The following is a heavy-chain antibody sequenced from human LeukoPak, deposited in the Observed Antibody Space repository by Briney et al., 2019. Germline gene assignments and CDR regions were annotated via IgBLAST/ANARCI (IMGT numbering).Heavy chain of an antibody. CDR3: ARDGYSHPHGY. J-gene: IGHJ4*02. CDR1: GFTFSSYW. V-gene: IGHV3-7*05. D-gene: IGHD5-18*01. Sequence: GGSLRLSCAASGFTFSSYWMSWVRQAPGKGLEWVANIKQDGSEKYYVDSVKGRFTISRDNGKNSLYLQMNNLRAEDTAVYYCARDGYSHPHGYWGQGNPGHRLL. CDR2: IKQDGSEK.